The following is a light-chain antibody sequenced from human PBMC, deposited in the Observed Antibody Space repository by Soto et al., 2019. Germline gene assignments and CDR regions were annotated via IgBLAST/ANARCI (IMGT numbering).Light chain of an antibody. CDR2: GAS. CDR1: QSVSYY. CDR3: LQYNYWPPT. J-gene: IGKJ1*01. Sequence: EILLTQSPATLSLSRGEISTLCCRASQSVSYYLAWYQQKPGQAPRLLIHGASTRATGIPARLSGSGSGTEFTLTISSLQSEDFAVYYCLQYNYWPPTFGQGTKVDI. V-gene: IGKV3-15*01.